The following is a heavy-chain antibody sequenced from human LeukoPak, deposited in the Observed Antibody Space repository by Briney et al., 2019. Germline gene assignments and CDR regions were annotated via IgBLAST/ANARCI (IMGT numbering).Heavy chain of an antibody. V-gene: IGHV3-23*01. CDR2: ISGSGGST. Sequence: GGSLRLSCAASGFTFSGYAMSWVRQAPGKGLEWVSAISGSGGSTYYADSVKGRFTISRDNSKNTLYLQMNSLRAEDTAVYYCAKARNYYDSSGYYDYWGQGTLVTVSS. CDR3: AKARNYYDSSGYYDY. D-gene: IGHD3-22*01. CDR1: GFTFSGYA. J-gene: IGHJ4*02.